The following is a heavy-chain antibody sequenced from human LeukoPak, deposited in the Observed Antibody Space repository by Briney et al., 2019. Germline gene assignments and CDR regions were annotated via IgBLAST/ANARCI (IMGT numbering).Heavy chain of an antibody. V-gene: IGHV3-48*03. CDR1: GFTFSSYE. D-gene: IGHD3-10*01. CDR3: AKYHGSGSYYNFHAFDI. CDR2: ISSSGSTI. J-gene: IGHJ3*02. Sequence: GGSLRLSCAASGFTFSSYEMNWVRQAPGKGLEWVSYISSSGSTIYYADSVKGRFTISRDNAKNSLYLQMNSLRAEDTAVYYCAKYHGSGSYYNFHAFDIWGQGTMVTVSS.